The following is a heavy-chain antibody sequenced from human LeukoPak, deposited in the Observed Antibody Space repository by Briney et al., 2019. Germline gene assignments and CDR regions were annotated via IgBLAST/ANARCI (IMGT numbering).Heavy chain of an antibody. CDR3: ARVGWELLSFDY. D-gene: IGHD1-26*01. V-gene: IGHV4-4*07. CDR2: IYTSGST. J-gene: IGHJ4*02. CDR1: GGSISSYY. Sequence: PSETLSLTCTVSGGSISSYYWSWVRQPAGKGLEWIGRIYTSGSTNYNPSLKSRVTVSVDTSKNQFSLKLSSVTAADTAVYYCARVGWELLSFDYWGQGTLVTVSS.